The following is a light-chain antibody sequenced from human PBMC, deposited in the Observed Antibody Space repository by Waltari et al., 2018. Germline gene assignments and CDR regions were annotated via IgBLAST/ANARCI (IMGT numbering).Light chain of an antibody. Sequence: DIQMTQSPSALSASVGDRGTITCRASQNIHKFLNWYQQKPGKAPKHLVYCASKLPSGVPSRFSGSGYGTDFTLIISSLQPEDFASYYCQQTNSIRLTFGGGTKVDIK. CDR1: QNIHKF. V-gene: IGKV1-39*01. CDR2: CAS. CDR3: QQTNSIRLT. J-gene: IGKJ4*01.